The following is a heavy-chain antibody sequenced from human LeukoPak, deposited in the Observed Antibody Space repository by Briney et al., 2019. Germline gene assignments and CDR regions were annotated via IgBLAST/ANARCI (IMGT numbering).Heavy chain of an antibody. Sequence: SETLSLTCAVYGGSFSGYYWSWIRQPPGKGLEWIGEINHSGSTNYNPPLKSRVTISVDTSKNQFSLKLSSVTAADTAVYYCPRYSYGQGTDWFDPWGQGTLVTVSS. V-gene: IGHV4-34*01. CDR1: GGSFSGYY. CDR2: INHSGST. J-gene: IGHJ5*02. D-gene: IGHD5-18*01. CDR3: PRYSYGQGTDWFDP.